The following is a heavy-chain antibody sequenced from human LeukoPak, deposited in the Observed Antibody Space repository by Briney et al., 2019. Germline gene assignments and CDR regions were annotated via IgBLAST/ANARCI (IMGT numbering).Heavy chain of an antibody. Sequence: PGGSLRLSCAASGFTFSSYAMHWVRQAPGKGLEWVAVISYDGSNKYYADSVKGRFTISRDNSKNTLYLQMNSLRAEDTAVYYCAKGLMVAALLTGGFDPWGQGTLVTVSS. CDR3: AKGLMVAALLTGGFDP. J-gene: IGHJ5*02. CDR2: ISYDGSNK. V-gene: IGHV3-30*04. CDR1: GFTFSSYA. D-gene: IGHD2-15*01.